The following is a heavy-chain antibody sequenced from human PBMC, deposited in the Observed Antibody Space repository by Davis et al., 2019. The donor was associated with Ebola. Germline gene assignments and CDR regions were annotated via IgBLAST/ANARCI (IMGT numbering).Heavy chain of an antibody. V-gene: IGHV1-46*01. J-gene: IGHJ2*01. CDR1: GYTFTNYY. CDR2: INPNDGRT. CDR3: ARVLLWFGELTSGSWYFDL. Sequence: ASSVTVPCQASGYTFTNYYMHWVRQAPGQGLEGMGLINPNDGRTIYAQKFQGRVTVTRDTSTTTVYMDLSSLRSDDTAVYYCARVLLWFGELTSGSWYFDLWGRGTLVTVSS. D-gene: IGHD3-10*01.